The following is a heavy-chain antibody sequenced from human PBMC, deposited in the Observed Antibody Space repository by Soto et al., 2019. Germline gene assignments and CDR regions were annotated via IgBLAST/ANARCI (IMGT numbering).Heavy chain of an antibody. V-gene: IGHV4-39*01. CDR1: GGSISSSSYY. D-gene: IGHD6-19*01. CDR3: ASSGWWYFEY. J-gene: IGHJ4*02. CDR2: IYYSGST. Sequence: PSETLSLTCTVSGGSISSSSYYWGWIRQPPGKGLEWIGSIYYSGSTYYNPSLKSRVTISVDTSKNQFSLKLSSVTAADTAVHYCASSGWWYFEYWGQGTLVTVSS.